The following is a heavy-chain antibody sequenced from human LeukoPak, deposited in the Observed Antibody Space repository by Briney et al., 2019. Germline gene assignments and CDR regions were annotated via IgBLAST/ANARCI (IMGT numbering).Heavy chain of an antibody. CDR2: IHTSGST. CDR3: ARGGSCSGGTCYPRNAFDI. V-gene: IGHV4-4*07. Sequence: PSETLSLTCTVSGGSLSTYYWTWIRQPAGKGLEWIGRIHTSGSTNYNPSLKSRVTMSVDTSKNQFSLNLSSVTAADTAVYYCARGGSCSGGTCYPRNAFDIWGQGTMVTVST. D-gene: IGHD2-15*01. CDR1: GGSLSTYY. J-gene: IGHJ3*02.